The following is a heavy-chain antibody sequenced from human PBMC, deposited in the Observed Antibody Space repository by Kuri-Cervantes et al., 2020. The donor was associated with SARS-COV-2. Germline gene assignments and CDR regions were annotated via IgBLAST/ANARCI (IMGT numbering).Heavy chain of an antibody. Sequence: GESLKISCAASGFTFSSYGMHWVRQAPGKGLEWVAVISYDGSNKYYADSVKGRFTISRDNSKNTLYLQMNSLRAEDTAVYYCAKDFLRYSSSWDNWFDPWGQGTLVTGYS. CDR2: ISYDGSNK. J-gene: IGHJ5*02. CDR1: GFTFSSYG. D-gene: IGHD6-13*01. CDR3: AKDFLRYSSSWDNWFDP. V-gene: IGHV3-30*18.